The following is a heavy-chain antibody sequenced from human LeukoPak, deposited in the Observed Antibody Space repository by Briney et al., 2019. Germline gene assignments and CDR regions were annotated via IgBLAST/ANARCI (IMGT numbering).Heavy chain of an antibody. CDR3: ARGLWGAAAGPK. J-gene: IGHJ4*02. V-gene: IGHV4-34*01. CDR1: GVSFSGYY. CDR2: INHSGST. Sequence: PSETLSLTCAVYGVSFSGYYWSWLRQPPGKGLEWIGEINHSGSTNYNPSLKSRVTISVDTSKNQFSLKLRSVTAADTAVYYCARGLWGAAAGPKWGQGTLGTVS. D-gene: IGHD6-13*01.